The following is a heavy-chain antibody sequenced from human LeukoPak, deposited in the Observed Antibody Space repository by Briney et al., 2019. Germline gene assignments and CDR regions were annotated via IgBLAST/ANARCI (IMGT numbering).Heavy chain of an antibody. CDR3: ARGALYHMDV. J-gene: IGHJ6*03. V-gene: IGHV3-23*01. CDR1: GFTFSSYA. CDR2: IVGGDGGT. Sequence: GGSLRLSCAASGFTFSSYAMSWVRQATGKGLEWVSGIVGGDGGTYYADSVKGRFIISRDNSKNTLYVQMNSLRAEDTAVYYCARGALYHMDVWGKGTTVTISS.